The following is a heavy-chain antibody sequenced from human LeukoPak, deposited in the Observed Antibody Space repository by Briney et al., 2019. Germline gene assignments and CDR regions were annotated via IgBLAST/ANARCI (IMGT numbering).Heavy chain of an antibody. CDR2: IYYSGST. V-gene: IGHV4-59*01. CDR1: GGSISSYY. J-gene: IGHJ4*02. D-gene: IGHD3-10*01. Sequence: SETLSLTCTVSGGSISSYYWSWIRQPPGKGLEWIGYIYYSGSTNYNPSPKSRVTISVDTSKNQFSLKLSSVTAADTAVYYCARGGGVRGPKSDYWGQGTLVTVSS. CDR3: ARGGGVRGPKSDY.